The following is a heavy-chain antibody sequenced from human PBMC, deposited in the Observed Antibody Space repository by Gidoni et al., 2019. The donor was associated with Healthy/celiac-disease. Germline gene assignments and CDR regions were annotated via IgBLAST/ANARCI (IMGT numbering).Heavy chain of an antibody. D-gene: IGHD2-2*01. CDR1: GFSLSTSGVG. V-gene: IGHV2-5*02. J-gene: IGHJ4*02. CDR3: AHSRGYCSSTSCYVGAWDY. Sequence: QITLKASGPTLVQPTQTLTLTCTFSGFSLSTSGVGVGWIRQPPGKALEWLALIYWDDDKRYSPSLKSRLTITKDTSKNQVVLTMTNMDPVDTATYYCAHSRGYCSSTSCYVGAWDYWGQGTLVTVSS. CDR2: IYWDDDK.